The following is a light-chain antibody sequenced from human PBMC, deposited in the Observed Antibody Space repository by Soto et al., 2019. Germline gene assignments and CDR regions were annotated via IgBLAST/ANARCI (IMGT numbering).Light chain of an antibody. J-gene: IGKJ5*01. CDR2: SAS. V-gene: IGKV3-15*01. Sequence: EIVMTQSPATLSVSPGERATLSCRASQSVRSSLAWYQQKPGQAPRLLIYSASTRAPGIPARFSGSGSETDFTLTISSLQSEDFAVYYCRQYNGWPITFGQGTRLEIK. CDR1: QSVRSS. CDR3: RQYNGWPIT.